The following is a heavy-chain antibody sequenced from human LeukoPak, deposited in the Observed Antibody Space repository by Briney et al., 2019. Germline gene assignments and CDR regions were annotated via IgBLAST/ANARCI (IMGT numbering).Heavy chain of an antibody. D-gene: IGHD2-2*01. CDR2: IYYSGST. Sequence: SETLSLTCTVSGGSISSSSYYWGWIRQPPGKGLEWIGSIYYSGSTYYNPSLKSRVTISVDTSKNQFSLKLSSVTAADTAVYYCARFYGRYCSSTSCYSSNYYGMDVWGQGTTVTVSS. CDR1: GGSISSSSYY. J-gene: IGHJ6*02. CDR3: ARFYGRYCSSTSCYSSNYYGMDV. V-gene: IGHV4-39*01.